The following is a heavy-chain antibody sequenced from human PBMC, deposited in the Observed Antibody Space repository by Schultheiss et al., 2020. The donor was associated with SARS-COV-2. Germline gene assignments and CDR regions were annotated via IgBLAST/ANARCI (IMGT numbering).Heavy chain of an antibody. CDR2: MNPNSGNT. D-gene: IGHD6-13*01. Sequence: ASVKVSCKASGYTFTSYDINWVRQATGQGLEWMGWMNPNSGNTGYAQKFQGRVTMTTDTSTSTAYMELRSLRSDDTAVYYCARGILVPYSSSWYLIRRGYYFDYWGQGTLVTVSS. CDR3: ARGILVPYSSSWYLIRRGYYFDY. CDR1: GYTFTSYD. J-gene: IGHJ4*02. V-gene: IGHV1-8*01.